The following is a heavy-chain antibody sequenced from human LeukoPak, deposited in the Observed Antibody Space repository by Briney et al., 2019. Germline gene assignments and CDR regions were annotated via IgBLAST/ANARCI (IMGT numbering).Heavy chain of an antibody. J-gene: IGHJ4*02. Sequence: SETLSLTCTVSGGSISGNSYYWGWIRQPAVKGLEWIGLIYTSGSTHYNPSLKSRVTISVDTSKNQFSLRLSSVTAADTAVYYCAREGEGRSSLDYWGQGTLVTVSS. CDR1: GGSISGNSYY. CDR3: AREGEGRSSLDY. V-gene: IGHV4-61*02. D-gene: IGHD6-6*01. CDR2: IYTSGST.